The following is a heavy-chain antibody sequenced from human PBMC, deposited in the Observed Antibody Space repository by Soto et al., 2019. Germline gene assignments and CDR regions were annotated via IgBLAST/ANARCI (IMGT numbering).Heavy chain of an antibody. CDR1: GFTFNAYA. V-gene: IGHV3-23*01. CDR2: IGGSGGNR. D-gene: IGHD4-4*01. CDR3: ARVASDYINSVDH. Sequence: EVQLLESGGGLVQPGGSLRLSCAASGFTFNAYAMTWVRQAPGKGLEWVSAIGGSGGNRYYAASGRGRFTISRDNSKDTVDLQMNSLRVEDTAVYYCARVASDYINSVDHWGQGILVRVSS. J-gene: IGHJ4*02.